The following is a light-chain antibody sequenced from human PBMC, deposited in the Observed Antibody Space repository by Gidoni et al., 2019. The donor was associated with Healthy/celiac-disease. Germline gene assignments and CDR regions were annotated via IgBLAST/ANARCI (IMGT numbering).Light chain of an antibody. CDR3: QQRSNWPPRIT. J-gene: IGKJ3*01. CDR2: DAS. Sequence: EIVLTQSPATLSLSPGERATPSCRASQSVSSYLAWYQQKPGQAPRLLIYDASNRATGIPARFSGSGSGTDFALTTSSLEPEDFAVYYCQQRSNWPPRITFGPGTKVDIK. V-gene: IGKV3-11*01. CDR1: QSVSSY.